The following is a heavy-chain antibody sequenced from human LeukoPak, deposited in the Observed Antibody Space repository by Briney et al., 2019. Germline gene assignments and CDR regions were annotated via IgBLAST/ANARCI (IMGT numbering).Heavy chain of an antibody. D-gene: IGHD6-19*01. Sequence: AASVKVSCKASGYTFTSYDINWVRQATGQGLGWMGWMNPNSGNTGYAQKFQGRVTMTRNTSISTAYMELSSLRSEDTAVYYCARGGRKAGAFTGYWGQGTLVTVSS. J-gene: IGHJ4*02. V-gene: IGHV1-8*01. CDR3: ARGGRKAGAFTGY. CDR1: GYTFTSYD. CDR2: MNPNSGNT.